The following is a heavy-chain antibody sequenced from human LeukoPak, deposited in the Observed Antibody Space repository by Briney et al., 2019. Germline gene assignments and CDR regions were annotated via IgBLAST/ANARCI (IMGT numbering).Heavy chain of an antibody. CDR3: ARESHSSSWSNFDP. J-gene: IGHJ5*02. CDR2: ISHGGGT. D-gene: IGHD6-13*01. V-gene: IGHV4-34*01. CDR1: SGSFSGHY. Sequence: KPSETLSLTCADYSGSFSGHYWSWIRRPPGKGLEWIGQISHGGGTSYNPSLKSRVTISVNPSQKQVSLKLSSVTAADTAVYYCARESHSSSWSNFDPWGQGTLVTVSS.